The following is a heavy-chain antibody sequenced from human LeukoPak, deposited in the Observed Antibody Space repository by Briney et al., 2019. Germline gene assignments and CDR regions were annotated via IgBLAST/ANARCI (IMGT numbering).Heavy chain of an antibody. J-gene: IGHJ3*01. CDR1: AYPFNDYY. V-gene: IGHV1-2*02. D-gene: IGHD2-15*01. CDR2: INPNTGDT. CDR3: ASKGAGHCYDASWMGSFDL. Sequence: GASVKVSCKASAYPFNDYYLHWVRQAPGQGLEWMGCINPNTGDTNSAQNFQGRVIMTRDTSITTAYMELSRLKSDDTALYYCASKGAGHCYDASWMGSFDLWGEGTTVAVSS.